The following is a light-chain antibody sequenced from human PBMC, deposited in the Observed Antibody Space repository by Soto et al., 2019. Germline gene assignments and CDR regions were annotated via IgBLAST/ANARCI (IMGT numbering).Light chain of an antibody. Sequence: QSALTQPASVSGSPGQSIAISCTGTSSDVGAYNYVSWYQQPPGKAPKLMIYDVSNRPSGVSDRFSGSKSGNTASLTISGRQTEDEADYYCTYYTTTSTYVFGTGNEVTVL. CDR2: DVS. CDR1: SSDVGAYNY. J-gene: IGLJ1*01. CDR3: TYYTTTSTYV. V-gene: IGLV2-14*01.